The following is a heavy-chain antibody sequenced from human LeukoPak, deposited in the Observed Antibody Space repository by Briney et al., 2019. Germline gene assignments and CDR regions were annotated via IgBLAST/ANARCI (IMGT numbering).Heavy chain of an antibody. CDR1: GFNLRSYV. CDR3: AKAACSSTSCQYYYYYGMDV. J-gene: IGHJ6*02. CDR2: FSGSGAGT. D-gene: IGHD2-2*01. Sequence: GGSLRLSCAASGFNLRSYVMSWVRQAPGKGLEWVSGFSGSGAGTYYADSVKGRFTISRDNSRNTLYLQMNSLRAEDTAVYYCAKAACSSTSCQYYYYYGMDVWGQGTTVTVSS. V-gene: IGHV3-23*01.